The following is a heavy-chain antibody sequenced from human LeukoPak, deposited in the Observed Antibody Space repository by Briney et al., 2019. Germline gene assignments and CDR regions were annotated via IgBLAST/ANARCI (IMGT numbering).Heavy chain of an antibody. V-gene: IGHV3-21*01. J-gene: IGHJ4*02. CDR2: ISSSGSYI. CDR1: GFTFSSYS. Sequence: GGSLRLSCAASGFTFSSYSMNWVRQAPGKGLEWVSSISSSGSYIYYADSVKGRFTISRDNAKNSLYLQMNSLRAEDTAVYYCASLRNVDTAMVTIDYWGQGTLVTVSS. D-gene: IGHD5-18*01. CDR3: ASLRNVDTAMVTIDY.